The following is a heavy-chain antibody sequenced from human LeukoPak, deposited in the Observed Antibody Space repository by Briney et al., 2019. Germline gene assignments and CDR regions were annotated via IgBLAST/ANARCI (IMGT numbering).Heavy chain of an antibody. CDR3: AIEPFGDTFDY. D-gene: IGHD3-10*01. V-gene: IGHV4-34*01. CDR2: INHSGST. CDR1: GGSFSGYY. Sequence: SKTLSLTCAVYGGSFSGYYWSWIRQTPGKGLEWIGEINHSGSTNYNPSLKSRVTISVDTSKNQFSLKLSSVTAADTAVYYCAIEPFGDTFDYWGQGTLVTVSS. J-gene: IGHJ4*02.